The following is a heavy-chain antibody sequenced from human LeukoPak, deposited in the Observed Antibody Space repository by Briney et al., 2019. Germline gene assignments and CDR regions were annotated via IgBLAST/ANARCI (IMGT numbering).Heavy chain of an antibody. V-gene: IGHV3-33*06. D-gene: IGHD3-22*01. J-gene: IGHJ4*02. Sequence: PGRSLRLSCAASGFTFSSYVMHWVRQAPGKGLEGVAVIWYDGSNKYYADSVKGRFTISRDNSKNTLYLQMNSLSAEDTAVYYCAKGPHYYDSSGYYVDYWGQGTLVTVSS. CDR1: GFTFSSYV. CDR2: IWYDGSNK. CDR3: AKGPHYYDSSGYYVDY.